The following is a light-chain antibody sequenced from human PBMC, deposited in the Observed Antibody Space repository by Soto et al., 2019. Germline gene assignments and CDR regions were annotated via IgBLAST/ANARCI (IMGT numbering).Light chain of an antibody. CDR2: AES. V-gene: IGKV1-39*01. CDR1: QSISSY. J-gene: IGKJ4*01. CDR3: QQSESGPLT. Sequence: DIHMTQSPSSLSASVGDRVTIACRASQSISSYLNWYQRKPATAPKVLIYAESSLQTGVPSRFSGIGTGTDFTLSVRSLQPEDLPTYYCQQSESGPLTLGGGNKGEIK.